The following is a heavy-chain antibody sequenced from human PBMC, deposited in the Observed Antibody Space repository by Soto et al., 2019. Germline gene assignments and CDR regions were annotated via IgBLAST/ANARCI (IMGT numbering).Heavy chain of an antibody. CDR1: GFTFSDYY. CDR2: ISSSGSTI. D-gene: IGHD2-2*01. V-gene: IGHV3-11*01. Sequence: QVQLVESGGGLVKPGGSLRLSCAASGFTFSDYYMSWIRQAPGKGLEWVSYISSSGSTIYYADSVKGRFTISRDNAKNSLNLQMNSLKAEETAVHYCAGEGARDYCSSTSCYPTQNYFDYWGQGTLVTVSS. J-gene: IGHJ4*02. CDR3: AGEGARDYCSSTSCYPTQNYFDY.